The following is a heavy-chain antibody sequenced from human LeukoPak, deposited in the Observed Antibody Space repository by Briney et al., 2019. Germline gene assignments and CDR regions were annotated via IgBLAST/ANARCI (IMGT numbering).Heavy chain of an antibody. D-gene: IGHD5-24*01. J-gene: IGHJ6*02. Sequence: GRSLRLSCAASGXTFSSYGMHWVRQAPGKGLEWVAVISYDGSNKYYADSVKGRFTISRDNSKNTLYLQMNSLRAEDTAVYYCAKDSLINLRGYYYYYGMDVWGQGTTVTVSS. CDR1: GXTFSSYG. V-gene: IGHV3-30*18. CDR2: ISYDGSNK. CDR3: AKDSLINLRGYYYYYGMDV.